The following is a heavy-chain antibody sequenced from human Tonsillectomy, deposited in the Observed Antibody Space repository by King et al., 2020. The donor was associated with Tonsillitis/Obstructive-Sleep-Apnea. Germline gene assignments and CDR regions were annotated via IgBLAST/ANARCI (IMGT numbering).Heavy chain of an antibody. J-gene: IGHJ6*03. CDR2: ISTYNGKT. CDR1: GYTFNSYA. D-gene: IGHD2/OR15-2a*01. V-gene: IGHV1-18*01. Sequence: QLVQSGAEVKKPGASVKVSCKASGYTFNSYAISWVRQAPGQGLEWMGWISTYNGKTDYAQKVQGRVTMTTDTTTSTGYMELRSLRSDDTAVYYCARTVPGFFSLLDYYMDVWGNGTTVTVSS. CDR3: ARTVPGFFSLLDYYMDV.